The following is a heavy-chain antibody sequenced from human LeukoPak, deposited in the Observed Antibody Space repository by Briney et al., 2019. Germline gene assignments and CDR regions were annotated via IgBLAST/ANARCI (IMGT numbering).Heavy chain of an antibody. Sequence: PGGSLRLSCAASGFTFSSYSVNWVRQAPGKGLEWVSSISSSSSYIYYADSVKGRFTISRDNAKNSLYLQMNSLRAEDTAVYYCAKVVVTYYFDYWGQGTLVTVSS. J-gene: IGHJ4*02. CDR3: AKVVVTYYFDY. V-gene: IGHV3-21*04. D-gene: IGHD2-21*02. CDR1: GFTFSSYS. CDR2: ISSSSSYI.